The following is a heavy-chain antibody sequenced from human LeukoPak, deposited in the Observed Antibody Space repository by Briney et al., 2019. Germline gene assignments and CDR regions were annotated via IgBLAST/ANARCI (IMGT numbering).Heavy chain of an antibody. CDR3: AGGGGYVTRVGGPHRRRYFDY. Sequence: PSETLSLTCAVYGGSFSGYYWSWIRQPPGKGLEWIGEINHSGSTNYNPSLKSRVTISVDTSKNQFSLKLSSVTAADTAVYYCAGGGGYVTRVGGPHRRRYFDYWAREP. D-gene: IGHD3-10*02. CDR2: INHSGST. J-gene: IGHJ4*02. V-gene: IGHV4-34*01. CDR1: GGSFSGYY.